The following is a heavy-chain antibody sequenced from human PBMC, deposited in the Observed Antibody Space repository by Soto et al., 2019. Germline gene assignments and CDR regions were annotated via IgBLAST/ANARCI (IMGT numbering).Heavy chain of an antibody. CDR3: ARGSDDCSSASCLVY. D-gene: IGHD2-2*01. CDR1: GGSISSGGYY. Sequence: SETLSLTCTVSGGSISSGGYYWSWIRQHPGKGLEWIGYINYSGSTYYDPSLKSRLTISVDTSKNQFPLKLSSVTVADTAVYYCARGSDDCSSASCLVYWGQGTLVTVSS. CDR2: INYSGST. J-gene: IGHJ4*02. V-gene: IGHV4-31*03.